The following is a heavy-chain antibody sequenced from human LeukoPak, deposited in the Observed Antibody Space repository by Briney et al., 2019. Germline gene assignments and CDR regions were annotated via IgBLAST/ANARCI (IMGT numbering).Heavy chain of an antibody. CDR1: GASISSYY. V-gene: IGHV4-4*07. Sequence: PSETLSLTCTVSGASISSYYWSWIRQPAGKGLEWIGRIYTSGSTNYNPSLKSRVTMSVDTSKNQFSLKLSSVTAADTAVYYCARWVVPAGLWYFDLWGRGTLVTVSS. CDR2: IYTSGST. D-gene: IGHD2-2*01. CDR3: ARWVVPAGLWYFDL. J-gene: IGHJ2*01.